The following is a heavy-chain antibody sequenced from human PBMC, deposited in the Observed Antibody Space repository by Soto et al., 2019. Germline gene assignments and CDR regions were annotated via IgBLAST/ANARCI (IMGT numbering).Heavy chain of an antibody. CDR2: ISYDGSNK. CDR1: GFTFSSYG. V-gene: IGHV3-30*18. Sequence: GGSLRLSCAASGFTFSSYGMHWVRQAPGKGLEWVAVISYDGSNKYYAESVKGRFTISRDNSKNTLYLQMNSLRAEDTAVYYCAKDRSALGVFDPWGQGTLVTVSS. CDR3: AKDRSALGVFDP. D-gene: IGHD3-16*01. J-gene: IGHJ5*02.